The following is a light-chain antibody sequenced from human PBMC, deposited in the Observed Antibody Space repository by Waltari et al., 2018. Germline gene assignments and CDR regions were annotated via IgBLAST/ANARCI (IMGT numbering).Light chain of an antibody. CDR1: PGINNY. V-gene: IGKV1-27*01. CDR2: AAS. J-gene: IGKJ3*01. CDR3: QRYNSAPFT. Sequence: DIQMTQSPSFLSAPVGDRVTITCRASPGINNYLAWYQQTPGKVPKLLIYAASTLQSGVPSRFSGSGSGTDFTLTITSLQPEDVATYYCQRYNSAPFTFGPGTKVDIK.